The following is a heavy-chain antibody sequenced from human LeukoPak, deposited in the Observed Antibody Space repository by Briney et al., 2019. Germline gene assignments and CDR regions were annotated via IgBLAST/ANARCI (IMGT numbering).Heavy chain of an antibody. J-gene: IGHJ6*02. CDR3: ARDYCSSTSCYTEYYYYGMDV. D-gene: IGHD2-2*02. CDR1: GYTFTSYD. V-gene: IGHV1-8*01. CDR2: MNPNSGNT. Sequence: ASVKVSCKASGYTFTSYDINWVRQATGQVLEWMGWMNPNSGNTGYAQKFQGRVTMTRNTSISTAYMELSSLRSEDTAVYYCARDYCSSTSCYTEYYYYGMDVWGQGTTVTVSS.